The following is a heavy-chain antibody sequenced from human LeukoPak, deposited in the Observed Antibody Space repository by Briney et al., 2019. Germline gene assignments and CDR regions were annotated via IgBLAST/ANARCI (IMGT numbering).Heavy chain of an antibody. CDR1: GGSISSYY. Sequence: SETLSLTCTVSGGSISSYYWNWIRQPAGKGLEWIGRIYTSGSTNYNPSLKSRVTMSVDTSKNQFSLKLSSVTAADTAVYYCARGSCSGGSCPFDYWGQGTLVTVSS. CDR2: IYTSGST. V-gene: IGHV4-4*07. J-gene: IGHJ4*02. D-gene: IGHD2-15*01. CDR3: ARGSCSGGSCPFDY.